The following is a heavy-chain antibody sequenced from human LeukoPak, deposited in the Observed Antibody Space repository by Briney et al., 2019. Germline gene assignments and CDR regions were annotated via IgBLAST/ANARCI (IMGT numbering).Heavy chain of an antibody. V-gene: IGHV1-18*01. J-gene: IGHJ4*02. D-gene: IGHD2-15*01. CDR1: GYTFTSYG. CDR3: ARGEDIVVMVAATYFDY. CDR2: ISAYNGNT. Sequence: GASVKVSCKASGYTFTSYGISWVRQAPRQGLEWMGWISAYNGNTNYAQKLQGRVTMTTDTSTSTAYMELRSLRSDDTAVYYCARGEDIVVMVAATYFDYWGQGTLVTVSS.